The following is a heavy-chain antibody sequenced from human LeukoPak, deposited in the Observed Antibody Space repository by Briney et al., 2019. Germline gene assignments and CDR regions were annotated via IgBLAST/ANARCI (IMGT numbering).Heavy chain of an antibody. D-gene: IGHD3-10*01. CDR1: GFTFSSYG. CDR3: AKDRSGSTAEYFQH. J-gene: IGHJ1*01. CDR2: ISAGGTT. Sequence: GGSLRLSCAASGFTFSSYGMGWVRQAPGKGLEWVSSISAGGTTYYADSVKGRFSISRDNSKNTVYLQVNSLRAEDTAVYYCAKDRSGSTAEYFQHWGQGTLVTVSS. V-gene: IGHV3-23*01.